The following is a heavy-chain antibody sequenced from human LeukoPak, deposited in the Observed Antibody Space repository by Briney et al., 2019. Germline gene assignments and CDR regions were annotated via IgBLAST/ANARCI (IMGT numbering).Heavy chain of an antibody. D-gene: IGHD3-16*02. Sequence: ASVKVSCKASGYTFTSYGISWVRQAPGQGLEWMGWISAYNGNTNYAQKLQGRVTMTTDTSTSTAYMELRSLRSDDTAVYYCARGHNVWGSYRYYYYYMDVWGKGTTVTISS. CDR3: ARGHNVWGSYRYYYYYMDV. J-gene: IGHJ6*03. V-gene: IGHV1-18*01. CDR2: ISAYNGNT. CDR1: GYTFTSYG.